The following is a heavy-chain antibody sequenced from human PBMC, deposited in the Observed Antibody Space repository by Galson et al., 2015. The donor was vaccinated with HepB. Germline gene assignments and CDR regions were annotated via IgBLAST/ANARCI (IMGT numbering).Heavy chain of an antibody. CDR1: GFTFSSYG. V-gene: IGHV3-33*01. CDR2: IWYDGSNK. D-gene: IGHD2-15*01. J-gene: IGHJ4*02. CDR3: ARDPGYCSGGSCEYYFDY. Sequence: SLRLSCAASGFTFSSYGMHWVRQAPGKGLEWVAVIWYDGSNKYYADSVKGRFTISRDNSKNTLYLQMNSLRAEDTAVYYCARDPGYCSGGSCEYYFDYWGQGTLVTVSS.